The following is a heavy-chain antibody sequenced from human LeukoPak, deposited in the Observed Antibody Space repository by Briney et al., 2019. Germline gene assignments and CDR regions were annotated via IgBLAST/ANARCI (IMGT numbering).Heavy chain of an antibody. J-gene: IGHJ3*02. CDR3: ARVPNQYCTSRCYYTAFDI. CDR1: GYTFTSYG. Sequence: ASVKVSCKASGYTFTSYGISWVRQAPGQGLKWMGWISGFNGNINHAQNFQDRVTMTTDTSTSTAYMELRSLRSDDTAVYFCARVPNQYCTSRCYYTAFDIWGQGTMVTVSS. CDR2: ISGFNGNI. V-gene: IGHV1-18*01. D-gene: IGHD2/OR15-2a*01.